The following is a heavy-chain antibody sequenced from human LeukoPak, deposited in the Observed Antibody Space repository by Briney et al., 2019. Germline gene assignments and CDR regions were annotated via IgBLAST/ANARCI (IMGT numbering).Heavy chain of an antibody. Sequence: GGSLRLSCAASGFTFSSYGMSWVRQAPGKGLEWVSGISGSRITTYYVDSVKGRLTISRDNSKNTLYLQMNSLRAEDTAVYYCAKDQDFGDYFDYWGQGTLVTVSS. CDR2: ISGSRITT. CDR3: AKDQDFGDYFDY. V-gene: IGHV3-23*01. J-gene: IGHJ4*02. D-gene: IGHD2-15*01. CDR1: GFTFSSYG.